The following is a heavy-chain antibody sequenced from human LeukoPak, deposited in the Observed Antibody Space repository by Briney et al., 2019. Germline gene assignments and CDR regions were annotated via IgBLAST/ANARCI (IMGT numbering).Heavy chain of an antibody. V-gene: IGHV3-30*03. CDR1: GFTFSSYG. CDR3: STHPVYGSGSY. J-gene: IGHJ4*02. Sequence: GRSLRLSCAASGFTFSSYGMHWVRQAPGKGLEWVAVISYDGSNKYYADSVKGRFTISRDNSKNTLYLQMNSLRAEDTAVYYCSTHPVYGSGSYWGQGTLVTVSS. CDR2: ISYDGSNK. D-gene: IGHD3-10*01.